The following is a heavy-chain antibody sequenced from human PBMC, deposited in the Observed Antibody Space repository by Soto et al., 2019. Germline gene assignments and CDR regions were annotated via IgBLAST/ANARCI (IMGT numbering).Heavy chain of an antibody. V-gene: IGHV1-69*13. Sequence: ASVKVSCKASGGTFSSYAISWVRQAPGQGLEWMGGIIPIFGTANYAQKFQGRVTITADESTSTAYMELSSLRSEDTAVYYCARDVRSVLLWFGESKAYYYGMDVWGQGTTGTVSS. CDR1: GGTFSSYA. CDR3: ARDVRSVLLWFGESKAYYYGMDV. J-gene: IGHJ6*02. CDR2: IIPIFGTA. D-gene: IGHD3-10*01.